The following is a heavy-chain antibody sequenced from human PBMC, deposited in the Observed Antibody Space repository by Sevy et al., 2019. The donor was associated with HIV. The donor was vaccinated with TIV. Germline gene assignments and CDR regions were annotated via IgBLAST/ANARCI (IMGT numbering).Heavy chain of an antibody. D-gene: IGHD3-10*01. CDR3: ARGSMKGFTMVRGVIFDY. Sequence: ASVKVSCKASGYTFTSYAMHWVRQAPGQRLEWMGWINAGNGNTKYSQKFQGRVTITRDTSASTAYMERSSLRSEDTAVYYCARGSMKGFTMVRGVIFDYWGQGTLVTVSS. J-gene: IGHJ4*02. V-gene: IGHV1-3*01. CDR1: GYTFTSYA. CDR2: INAGNGNT.